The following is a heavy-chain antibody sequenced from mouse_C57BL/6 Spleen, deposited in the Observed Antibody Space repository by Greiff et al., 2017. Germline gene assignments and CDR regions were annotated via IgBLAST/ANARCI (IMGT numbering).Heavy chain of an antibody. D-gene: IGHD1-1*01. CDR1: GYTFTSYW. Sequence: QVQLQQPGAELVKPGASVKLSCKASGYTFTSYWMHWVKQRPGRGLEWIGRIDPNSGGTKYTEKFKSKATLTVDKPSSTAYMQLSSLTSEDSAVYYCATLTTVVAKGYFDVWGTGTTVTVSS. J-gene: IGHJ1*03. V-gene: IGHV1-72*01. CDR2: IDPNSGGT. CDR3: ATLTTVVAKGYFDV.